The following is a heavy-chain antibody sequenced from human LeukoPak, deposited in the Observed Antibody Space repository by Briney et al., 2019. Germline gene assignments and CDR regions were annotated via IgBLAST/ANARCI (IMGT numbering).Heavy chain of an antibody. CDR3: ARISMARGVIITGLFDY. CDR1: GGSISSSSYY. D-gene: IGHD3-10*01. Sequence: SETLSLTCTVSGGSISSSSYYWGWIRQPPGKGLEWIGSIYYSGSTYYNPSLKSRVTISVDTSKNQFSLKLSSVTAADTAVYYCARISMARGVIITGLFDYWGQGTLVTVSS. J-gene: IGHJ4*02. CDR2: IYYSGST. V-gene: IGHV4-39*07.